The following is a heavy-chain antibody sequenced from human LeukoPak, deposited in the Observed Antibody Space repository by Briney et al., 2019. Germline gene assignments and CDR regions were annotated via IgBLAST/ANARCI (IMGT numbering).Heavy chain of an antibody. D-gene: IGHD2-15*01. CDR3: ARALVGDGSSTY. Sequence: GGSLRLSCAASGFTFSSYWMTWVRQAPGKGLEWVANINHDGSKKYYVDSVKGRFTISRDNAKNSLFLQMNSLRGEDTAVYYCARALVGDGSSTYWGQGTLVTVSS. CDR1: GFTFSSYW. CDR2: INHDGSKK. V-gene: IGHV3-7*05. J-gene: IGHJ4*02.